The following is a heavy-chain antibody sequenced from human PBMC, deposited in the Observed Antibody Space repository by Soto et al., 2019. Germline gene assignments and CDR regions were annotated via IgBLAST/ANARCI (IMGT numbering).Heavy chain of an antibody. CDR2: IGTGDDT. V-gene: IGHV3-13*01. Sequence: EVQLVESGGGLVQPGGSLRLSCEASGLTFSTYDMHWVRQAPGKGLEWVSAIGTGDDTYYPGSVRGRFIISRENAKNSLYLQMNSLTVGDSAVYYCAREVEDSKSSGWFFDLWGRGTLVTVSS. J-gene: IGHJ2*01. CDR3: AREVEDSKSSGWFFDL. D-gene: IGHD6-6*01. CDR1: GLTFSTYD.